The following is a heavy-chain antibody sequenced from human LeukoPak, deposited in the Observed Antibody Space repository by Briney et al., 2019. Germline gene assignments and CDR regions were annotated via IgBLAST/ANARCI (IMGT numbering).Heavy chain of an antibody. CDR2: ISSRSSYT. Sequence: GGSLRLSCAASGFTFSTYTMNWVRQAPGKGLEWVSSISSRSSYTYYADSLKGRFTISRDNAKNSLFLQMNSLRAEDTAVYYCARVGNGRSWDYWGQGTLVSVSS. D-gene: IGHD2-15*01. V-gene: IGHV3-21*01. J-gene: IGHJ4*02. CDR3: ARVGNGRSWDY. CDR1: GFTFSTYT.